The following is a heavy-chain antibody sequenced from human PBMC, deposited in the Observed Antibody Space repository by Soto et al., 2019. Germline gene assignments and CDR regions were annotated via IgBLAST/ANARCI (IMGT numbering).Heavy chain of an antibody. J-gene: IGHJ5*02. D-gene: IGHD3-3*01. CDR3: ARASLAWSLDP. CDR2: IGTAGDT. V-gene: IGHV3-13*04. Sequence: EVQLVESGGGLVQPGGPLRLSCAASGFTFSSYDMHWVRQATGKGLEWVSAIGTAGDTYYPGSVKGRFTISRENAKNSLYLQMNSLRAGDTAVYYCARASLAWSLDPWGQGTLVTVSS. CDR1: GFTFSSYD.